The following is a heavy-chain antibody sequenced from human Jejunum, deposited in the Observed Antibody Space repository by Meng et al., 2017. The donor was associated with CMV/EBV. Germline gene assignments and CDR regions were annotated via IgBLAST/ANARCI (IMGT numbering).Heavy chain of an antibody. V-gene: IGHV3-7*04. J-gene: IGHJ4*02. CDR2: LNEDGTTK. CDR1: GFSISSHW. CDR3: ARDHWGPAY. Sequence: EWQLVESGGGLVQPGGALRLSFVASGFSISSHWMSWVRQIPGKGLEWVANLNEDGTTKYYVDSVKGRFTISRDNAENSLYLQMNSLSVEDTAVYYCARDHWGPAYWGRGTLVTVSS. D-gene: IGHD7-27*01.